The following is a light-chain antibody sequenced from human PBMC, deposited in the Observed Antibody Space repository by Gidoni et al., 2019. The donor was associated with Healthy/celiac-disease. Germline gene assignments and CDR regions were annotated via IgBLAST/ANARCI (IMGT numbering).Light chain of an antibody. J-gene: IGLJ2*01. CDR3: QSADSSGTYVV. CDR1: ALPKQY. V-gene: IGLV3-25*03. CDR2: QDG. Sequence: SYQLPQPPSVSVSPGQTARITCSGDALPKQYAYWYQQKPGQAPVLVIDQDGERPSGIPERFSGSSSGTTVTLTIGGVQAEDEADYYCQSADSSGTYVVFGGGTKLTVL.